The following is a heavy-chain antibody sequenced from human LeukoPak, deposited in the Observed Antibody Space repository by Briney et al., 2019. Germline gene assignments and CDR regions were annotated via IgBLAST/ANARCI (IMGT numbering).Heavy chain of an antibody. J-gene: IGHJ4*02. D-gene: IGHD4-17*01. CDR1: GFTFSSDW. Sequence: GGSLRLSCAAPGFTFSSDWMSWVRQAPGKGLEWVANIKQDGSEKYYVDSVKGRFTISRDNAKNSLYLQMNSLRAEDTAVYYCARVRRGYGDYLWGQGTLVTVSS. CDR2: IKQDGSEK. V-gene: IGHV3-7*01. CDR3: ARVRRGYGDYL.